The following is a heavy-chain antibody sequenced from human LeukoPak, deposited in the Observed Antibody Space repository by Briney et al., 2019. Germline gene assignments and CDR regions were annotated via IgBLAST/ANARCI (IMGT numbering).Heavy chain of an antibody. Sequence: PSETLSLTCTVSGGSISSGGYYWSWIRQPAGKGLEWIGRIYTSGSTNYNPSLKSRVTISVDTSKNQFSLKLSSVTAADTAVYYCARRPAAIRRSPRSDHSYYYYYYGMDVWGQGTTVTVSS. CDR1: GGSISSGGYY. J-gene: IGHJ6*02. V-gene: IGHV4-61*02. CDR3: ARRPAAIRRSPRSDHSYYYYYYGMDV. D-gene: IGHD2-2*02. CDR2: IYTSGST.